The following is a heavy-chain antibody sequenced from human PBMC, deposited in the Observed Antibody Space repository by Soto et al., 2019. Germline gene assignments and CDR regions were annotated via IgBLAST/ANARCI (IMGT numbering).Heavy chain of an antibody. V-gene: IGHV3-21*01. Sequence: GGSLRLSCAVSGFIFSDFSMNWVRQAPGKGLEWVASIGSSGGYIFYADSVKGRFTISRDNANKSLDLEINSLRGEDTAVYYCAREKKHQSLGGRFGMDVWGQGTTVTVSS. D-gene: IGHD2-2*01. J-gene: IGHJ6*02. CDR3: AREKKHQSLGGRFGMDV. CDR2: IGSSGGYI. CDR1: GFIFSDFS.